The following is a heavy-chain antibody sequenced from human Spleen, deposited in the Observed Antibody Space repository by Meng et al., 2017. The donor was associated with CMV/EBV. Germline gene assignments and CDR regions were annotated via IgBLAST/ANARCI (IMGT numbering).Heavy chain of an antibody. D-gene: IGHD3-16*01. CDR3: ARAPRGSYYYGMDV. CDR2: IYSADNT. CDR1: GFTVSSTY. V-gene: IGHV3-53*05. Sequence: GESLKISCAASGFTVSSTYMSWVRQAPERGLEWVSIIYSADNTYYADSVKGRFTISRDNSKNTLYLQMNSLRAEDTAVYYCARAPRGSYYYGMDVWGQGTTVTVSS. J-gene: IGHJ6*02.